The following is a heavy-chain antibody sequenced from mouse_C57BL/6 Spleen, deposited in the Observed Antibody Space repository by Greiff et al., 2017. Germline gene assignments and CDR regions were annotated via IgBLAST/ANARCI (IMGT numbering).Heavy chain of an antibody. Sequence: QVQLQQSGAELVMPGASVKLSCKASGYTFTSYWMHWVKQRPGQGLEWIGELDPSDSYTNYNQKFKGKSTLTVDKSSSTAYMQLSSLTSEDSAVYYCARQDYGSSYGWYFDVWGTGTTVTVAS. V-gene: IGHV1-69*01. J-gene: IGHJ1*03. D-gene: IGHD1-1*01. CDR1: GYTFTSYW. CDR2: LDPSDSYT. CDR3: ARQDYGSSYGWYFDV.